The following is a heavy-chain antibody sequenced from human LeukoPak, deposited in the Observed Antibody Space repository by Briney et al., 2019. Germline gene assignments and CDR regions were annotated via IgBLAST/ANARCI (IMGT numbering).Heavy chain of an antibody. Sequence: ASVKVSCKASGGSFSNYAISWVRQAPGQGLEWMGIINPSGGSTSYAQKFQGRVTMTRDTSTSTVYMELSSLRSEDTAVYYCASHGFYSSYYSDYWGQGTLVTVSS. V-gene: IGHV1-46*01. CDR1: GGSFSNYA. J-gene: IGHJ4*02. CDR2: INPSGGST. CDR3: ASHGFYSSYYSDY. D-gene: IGHD5-18*01.